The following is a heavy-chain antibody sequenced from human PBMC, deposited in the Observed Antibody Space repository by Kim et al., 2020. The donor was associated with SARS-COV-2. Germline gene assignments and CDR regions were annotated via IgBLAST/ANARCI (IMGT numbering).Heavy chain of an antibody. CDR3: ATLHNPYDSSGYYFDY. D-gene: IGHD3-22*01. J-gene: IGHJ4*02. CDR2: IYYSGST. V-gene: IGHV4-59*01. Sequence: SETLSLTCTVSGGSISSYYWSWIRQPPGKGLEWIGYIYYSGSTNYNPSLKSRVTISVDTSKNQFSLKLSSVSAADTAVYYCATLHNPYDSSGYYFDYWGQGTLVTVSS. CDR1: GGSISSYY.